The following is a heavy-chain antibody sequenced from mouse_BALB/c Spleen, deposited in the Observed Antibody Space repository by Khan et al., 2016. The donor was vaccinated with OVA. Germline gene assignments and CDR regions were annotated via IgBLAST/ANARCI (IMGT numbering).Heavy chain of an antibody. CDR2: ISYSGNT. V-gene: IGHV3-2*02. Sequence: VQLKESGPGLVKPSQSLSLTCTVTGYSITNDYAWNWIRQFPGNKLEWMGFISYSGNTNYNPSLKSRISITRDTSKNQFFLQLNSVTTEDTARYYCARVYGGDFDYWGQGTTLTVSS. CDR1: GYSITNDYA. CDR3: ARVYGGDFDY. J-gene: IGHJ2*01. D-gene: IGHD1-1*01.